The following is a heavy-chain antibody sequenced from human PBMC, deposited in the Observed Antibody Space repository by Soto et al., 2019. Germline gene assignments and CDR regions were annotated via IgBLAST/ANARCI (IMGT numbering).Heavy chain of an antibody. Sequence: QPGGSLRLSGAASGFTFSSYAMSWVRQATGKGLEWVSAISGSGGSTYYADSVKGRFTISRDNSKNTLYLQMNSRRAEDTAVYYCAKDEDYYGSGAYWGQGTTVTVSS. CDR2: ISGSGGST. D-gene: IGHD3-10*01. V-gene: IGHV3-23*01. J-gene: IGHJ6*02. CDR3: AKDEDYYGSGAY. CDR1: GFTFSSYA.